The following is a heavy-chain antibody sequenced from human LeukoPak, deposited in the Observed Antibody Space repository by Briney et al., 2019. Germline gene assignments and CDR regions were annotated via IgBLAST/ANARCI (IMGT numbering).Heavy chain of an antibody. CDR3: VRVRGGSDDWVDP. V-gene: IGHV3-74*03. Sequence: GGPLRLSCAASGFIFGDYWLHWVRQAPGKGLVWVSRIDTVGTRTTYADSVRGRFTISGDNARTTVHLQMDSLTAEDTGVYYCVRVRGGSDDWVDPWGQGTLVSVSS. D-gene: IGHD1-26*01. CDR1: GFIFGDYW. J-gene: IGHJ5*02. CDR2: IDTVGTRT.